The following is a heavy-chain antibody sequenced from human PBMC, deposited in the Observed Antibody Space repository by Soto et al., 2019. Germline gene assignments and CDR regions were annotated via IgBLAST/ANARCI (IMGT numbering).Heavy chain of an antibody. J-gene: IGHJ4*02. V-gene: IGHV1-18*01. CDR2: IRPYNGNT. CDR3: ARDAPPEDY. Sequence: QVQLVQSGAEVKKPGASVKVSCKASGYTFTSYGISWVRQAPGQGLEWMGWIRPYNGNTNYAQKPQGRVTMTTDTSTSTVYVELRSLRSDETAVYYCARDAPPEDYWGQGTLVTVSS. CDR1: GYTFTSYG.